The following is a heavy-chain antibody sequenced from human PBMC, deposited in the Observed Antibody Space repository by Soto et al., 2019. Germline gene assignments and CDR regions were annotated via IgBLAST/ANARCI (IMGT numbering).Heavy chain of an antibody. D-gene: IGHD3-22*01. CDR3: AKDSYDSSSYYSSGGHYYGMDV. V-gene: IGHV3-30*18. J-gene: IGHJ6*02. CDR2: ISYDGSNK. CDR1: GFTFSSYG. Sequence: QSGGSLRLSCAASGFTFSSYGMHWVRQAPGKGLEWVAVISYDGSNKYYADSVKGRFTISRDNSRNTLYLQMNSLRAEDTAVYYCAKDSYDSSSYYSSGGHYYGMDVWGQGTTVTVSS.